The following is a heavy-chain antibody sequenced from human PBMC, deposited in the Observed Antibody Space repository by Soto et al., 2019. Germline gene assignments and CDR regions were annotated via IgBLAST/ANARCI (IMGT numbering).Heavy chain of an antibody. CDR3: ASPTLGAFDI. V-gene: IGHV4-39*01. J-gene: IGHJ3*02. CDR1: GGSISSSNYY. CDR2: IYYSGST. Sequence: SETLSLTCTVSGGSISSSNYYWGWIRQPPGKGLEWIGSIYYSGSTSYNSSLKSRVTISGDTSKNQFSLRLSSVTAADTAVYYCASPTLGAFDIWGQGTMVTVSS. D-gene: IGHD3-16*01.